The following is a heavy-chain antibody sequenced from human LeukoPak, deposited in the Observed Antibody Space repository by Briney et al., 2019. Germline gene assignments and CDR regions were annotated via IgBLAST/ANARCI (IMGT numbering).Heavy chain of an antibody. CDR3: AKIGSGWLDY. Sequence: GGSLRLSCAASGFTFSSYAMSWVRQAPGKGLEWVSAISGSGGSTYYADSVKGRFTISRDNSRNTMYLQMNSLRADDTAVYYCAKIGSGWLDYWGQGTLVTVSS. CDR1: GFTFSSYA. CDR2: ISGSGGST. V-gene: IGHV3-23*01. J-gene: IGHJ4*02. D-gene: IGHD6-19*01.